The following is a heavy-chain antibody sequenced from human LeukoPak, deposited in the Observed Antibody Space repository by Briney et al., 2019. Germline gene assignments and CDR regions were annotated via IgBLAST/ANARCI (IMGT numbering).Heavy chain of an antibody. CDR2: IYYSGST. CDR1: GYSISSSNW. V-gene: IGHV4-28*06. Sequence: PSETLSLTCAVSGYSISSSNWWGWIRQPPGKGLEWIGYIYYSGSTNYNPSLKSRVTMSVDTSKNQFSLKLSSVTALDTAVYYCARWNYRHFDYWGQGTLVTVSS. J-gene: IGHJ4*02. D-gene: IGHD1-7*01. CDR3: ARWNYRHFDY.